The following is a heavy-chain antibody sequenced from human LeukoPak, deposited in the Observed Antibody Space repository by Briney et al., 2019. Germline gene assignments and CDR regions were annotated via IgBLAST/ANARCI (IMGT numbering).Heavy chain of an antibody. Sequence: GGSLRLSCAASGFTFSSYAMSRVRQAPGKGLEWVSAISGSGGSTYYADSVKGRFTISRDNSKNTLYLQMNRLRPEDAAVYYCAKAPVTTCRGAYCYPFDYWGQGTLVTVSS. V-gene: IGHV3-23*01. J-gene: IGHJ4*02. CDR1: GFTFSSYA. D-gene: IGHD2-21*01. CDR3: AKAPVTTCRGAYCYPFDY. CDR2: ISGSGGST.